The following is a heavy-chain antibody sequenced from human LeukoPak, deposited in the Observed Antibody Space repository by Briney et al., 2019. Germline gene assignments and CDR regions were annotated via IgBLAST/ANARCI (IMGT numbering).Heavy chain of an antibody. CDR1: GYSISSGYY. CDR3: ATVISWSWFDP. CDR2: IYHSGST. Sequence: SETLSLTCTVSGYSISSGYYWGWIRQPPGKGLEWIGSIYHSGSTYYNPSLKSRVTISVDTSKNQFSLKLSSVTAADTAVYYCATVISWSWFDPWGQGTLVTVSS. J-gene: IGHJ5*02. D-gene: IGHD3-3*01. V-gene: IGHV4-38-2*02.